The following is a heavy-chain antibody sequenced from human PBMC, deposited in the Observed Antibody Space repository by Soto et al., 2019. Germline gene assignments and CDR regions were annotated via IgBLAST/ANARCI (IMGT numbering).Heavy chain of an antibody. Sequence: PGGSLRLSCAASGFTFSSYEMNWVRQAPGKGLEWVSYISSSGSTIYYADSVKGRFTISRDNAKNSLYLQMNSLRAEDTAVYYCAKDRRITMVRGVLRAFDSWGQGNLVTVSS. CDR3: AKDRRITMVRGVLRAFDS. CDR2: ISSSGSTI. CDR1: GFTFSSYE. J-gene: IGHJ4*01. D-gene: IGHD3-10*01. V-gene: IGHV3-48*03.